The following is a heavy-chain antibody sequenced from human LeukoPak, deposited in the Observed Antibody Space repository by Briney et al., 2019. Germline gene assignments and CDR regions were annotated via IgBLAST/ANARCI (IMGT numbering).Heavy chain of an antibody. CDR1: GFTFSSYW. Sequence: GGSLRLSCAASGFTFSSYWMNWVRQAPGKGLEWVANIKKDGSEKYYVDSVKGRFAISRDNAKTSLYLQMNSLRAEDTAVYCCARGLSGVTGYTYGRGIDYWGQGTLVTVSS. J-gene: IGHJ4*02. CDR3: ARGLSGVTGYTYGRGIDY. V-gene: IGHV3-7*01. D-gene: IGHD5-18*01. CDR2: IKKDGSEK.